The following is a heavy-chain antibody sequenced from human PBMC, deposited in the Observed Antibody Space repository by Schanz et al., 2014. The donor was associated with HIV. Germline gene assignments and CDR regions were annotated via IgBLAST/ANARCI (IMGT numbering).Heavy chain of an antibody. Sequence: QVQLVESGGGVVQPGKSLRLSCAASGFTFSSYAMHWVRQAPGKGLAWVSYITPDGSVTYADSVKGRFTTSRDSSKNTLFLQMNSLRVEDTATYYCRVFMGAFEIWGHGTMISIS. D-gene: IGHD6-13*01. V-gene: IGHV3-30-3*02. CDR3: RVFMGAFEI. CDR2: ITPDGSVT. CDR1: GFTFSSYA. J-gene: IGHJ3*02.